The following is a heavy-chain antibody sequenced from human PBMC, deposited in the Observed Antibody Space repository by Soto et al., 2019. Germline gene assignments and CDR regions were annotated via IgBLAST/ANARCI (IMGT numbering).Heavy chain of an antibody. CDR1: GGSFSDYH. Sequence: QVQLQQWGAGLLKPSETLSLTCDVYGGSFSDYHWSWIRQPPGKGLEWIGEIKYSESSNYNPSLKSRVTILVDTSRNQFSLKLSSVTAADTAVYYCARDGYLYGSFDYWGQGTLVTASS. D-gene: IGHD1-1*01. V-gene: IGHV4-34*01. CDR2: IKYSESS. CDR3: ARDGYLYGSFDY. J-gene: IGHJ4*02.